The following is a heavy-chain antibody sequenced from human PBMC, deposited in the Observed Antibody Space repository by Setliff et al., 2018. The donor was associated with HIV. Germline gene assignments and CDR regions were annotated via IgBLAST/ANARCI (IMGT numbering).Heavy chain of an antibody. Sequence: LSLTCSVSGDSIISDTYYWGWIRQPPGKGPEWIASIFYTGSTFYTSSLRSRVRISMDKPKNQFSLELTSVTTEDTAVFYCARQTRNRYDVLTGYSVLWGQGILVTVSS. J-gene: IGHJ4*02. CDR2: IFYTGST. D-gene: IGHD3-9*01. CDR3: ARQTRNRYDVLTGYSVL. V-gene: IGHV4-39*01. CDR1: GDSIISDTYY.